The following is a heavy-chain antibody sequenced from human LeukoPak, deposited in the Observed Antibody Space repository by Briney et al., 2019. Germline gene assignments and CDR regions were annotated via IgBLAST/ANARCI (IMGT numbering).Heavy chain of an antibody. CDR1: QFTFSSYA. Sequence: PGGSLRLSCVASQFTFSSYAMSWVRQAPGKGLEWVSTISDRGDNTHHADSVKGRFTISRDNSKNTLYLQMNSLRDEDTAVYYCAKDRYYDFWSGYYTGDYWGQGTQVTVSS. D-gene: IGHD3-3*01. CDR3: AKDRYYDFWSGYYTGDY. J-gene: IGHJ4*02. V-gene: IGHV3-23*01. CDR2: ISDRGDNT.